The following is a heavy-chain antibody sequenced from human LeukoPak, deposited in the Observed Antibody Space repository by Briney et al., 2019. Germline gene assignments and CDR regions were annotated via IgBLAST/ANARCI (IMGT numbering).Heavy chain of an antibody. D-gene: IGHD3-22*01. Sequence: GGSLRLSCAAPGFTFSSYDMHWVRQATGKGLEWVSAIGTAGDTYYPGSVKGRFTISRENAKNSLYLQMNSLRAGDTAVYYCARLKYYYDSSGYYYHAFDIWGQGTMVTVSS. V-gene: IGHV3-13*04. CDR2: IGTAGDT. CDR1: GFTFSSYD. J-gene: IGHJ3*02. CDR3: ARLKYYYDSSGYYYHAFDI.